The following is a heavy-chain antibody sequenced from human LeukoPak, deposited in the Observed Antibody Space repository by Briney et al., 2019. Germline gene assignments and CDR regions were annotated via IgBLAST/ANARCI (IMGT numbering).Heavy chain of an antibody. Sequence: GGSLRLSCAASGFTFSSYAMNWVRQAPGKGLEWVSVISGSGGRIYYADSVKGRFTISRDNAKNSLYLQMNSLRAEDTAIYYCTRVGYIDEGIDYWGQGTLVTVSS. CDR2: ISGSGGRI. CDR3: TRVGYIDEGIDY. V-gene: IGHV3-23*01. CDR1: GFTFSSYA. D-gene: IGHD5-24*01. J-gene: IGHJ4*02.